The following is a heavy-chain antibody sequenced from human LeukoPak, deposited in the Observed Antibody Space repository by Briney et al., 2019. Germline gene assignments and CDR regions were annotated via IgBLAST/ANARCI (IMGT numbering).Heavy chain of an antibody. J-gene: IGHJ6*02. CDR2: IYYSGST. D-gene: IGHD3-3*01. V-gene: IGHV4-39*01. CDR1: GGSITSSNYY. CDR3: ARHYDFWSNYHYYYYGMDV. Sequence: PSQTLSLTCTDSGGSITSSNYYWGGIRPPPGKGLEWLGSIYYSGSTYYNPSLKSRVAMSVDTSKNQFSLKLSSVTAVDTAVYFCARHYDFWSNYHYYYYGMDVWGQGTTVTVSS.